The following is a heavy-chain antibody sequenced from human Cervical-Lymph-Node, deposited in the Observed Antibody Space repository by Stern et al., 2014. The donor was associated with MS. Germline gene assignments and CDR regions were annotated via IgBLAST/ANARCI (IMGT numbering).Heavy chain of an antibody. Sequence: VQLVESGTEVKKPGASVKVSCKASGYTFSAYYVHWVRQAPGQGLAWMGRINGHTGDPNYAQKFQGRVTMDRDPSITTAYLALPSLRSDDTAVFYCAREGLPTVQTALAYWGQGTLVTVSS. D-gene: IGHD2-21*02. CDR2: INGHTGDP. CDR3: AREGLPTVQTALAY. V-gene: IGHV1-2*06. CDR1: GYTFSAYY. J-gene: IGHJ4*02.